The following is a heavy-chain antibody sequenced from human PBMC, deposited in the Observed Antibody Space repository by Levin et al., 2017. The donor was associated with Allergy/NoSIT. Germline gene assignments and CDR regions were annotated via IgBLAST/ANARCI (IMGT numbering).Heavy chain of an antibody. CDR2: VNPSADTP. D-gene: IGHD1-14*01. CDR3: ARGRRVRDNHGYNFAMDV. Sequence: GESLKISCKTSGYPFVSYYIHWVRQAPGQGLEWMGIVNPSADTPRYAQKYEGRVYMTRDTSTRTVYMELRNLRSDDTAIYYCARGRRVRDNHGYNFAMDVWGQGATVTVSS. J-gene: IGHJ6*02. CDR1: GYPFVSYY. V-gene: IGHV1-46*01.